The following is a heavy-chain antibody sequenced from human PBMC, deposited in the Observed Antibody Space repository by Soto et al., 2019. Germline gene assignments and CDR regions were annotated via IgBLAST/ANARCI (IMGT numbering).Heavy chain of an antibody. CDR3: AAAAGTPPGDY. Sequence: PSETLSLTCAVSGGSISSGGYYWSWIRQAPGKGLEWIGYIYHSGYTLYNPSLKGRVTISVDKSKNHFSLNLTSVTAADTAVYYCAAAAGTPPGDYWGQGTLVTAPQ. CDR2: IYHSGYT. D-gene: IGHD6-13*01. CDR1: GGSISSGGYY. J-gene: IGHJ4*02. V-gene: IGHV4-30-2*01.